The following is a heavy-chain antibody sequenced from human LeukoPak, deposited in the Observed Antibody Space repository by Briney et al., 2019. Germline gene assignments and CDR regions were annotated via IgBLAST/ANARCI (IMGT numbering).Heavy chain of an antibody. Sequence: PGGSLRLSCVVSGFTFSSYGMHWVRQAPGKVLEWVAFIPYDGSEKYYAGSVKGRFTISRDNSKNTLYLQMNSLRPEDTAVYYCARAAVDSSGYYYYYYYMDAWGKGTTVTVSS. V-gene: IGHV3-30*02. CDR1: GFTFSSYG. D-gene: IGHD3-22*01. CDR2: IPYDGSEK. CDR3: ARAAVDSSGYYYYYYYMDA. J-gene: IGHJ6*03.